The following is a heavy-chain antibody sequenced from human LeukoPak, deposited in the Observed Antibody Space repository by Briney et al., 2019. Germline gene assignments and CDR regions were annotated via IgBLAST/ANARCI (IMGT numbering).Heavy chain of an antibody. J-gene: IGHJ5*02. V-gene: IGHV4-39*01. Sequence: PSETLSLTCTVSGGSISSSSYYWGWIRQPPGKGLEWIGGIYYSGSTYYNPSLKSRVTISVDTSKNQFSLKLSSVTAADTAVYYCARHQIVVVPAAMANWFDPWGQGTLVTVSS. CDR3: ARHQIVVVPAAMANWFDP. CDR1: GGSISSSSYY. CDR2: IYYSGST. D-gene: IGHD2-2*01.